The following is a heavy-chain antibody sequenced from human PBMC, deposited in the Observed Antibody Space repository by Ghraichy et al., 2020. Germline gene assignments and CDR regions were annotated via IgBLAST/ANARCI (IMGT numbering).Heavy chain of an antibody. J-gene: IGHJ4*02. V-gene: IGHV3-23*01. CDR2: ISGSGGST. CDR1: GFTFSSYA. CDR3: AKVPVRYSGYVDYFDY. D-gene: IGHD5-12*01. Sequence: GGSLRHSCAASGFTFSSYAMSWVRQAPGKGLEWVSAISGSGGSTYYADSVKGRFTISRDNSKNTLYLQMNSLRAEDTAVYYCAKVPVRYSGYVDYFDYWGQGTLVTVSS.